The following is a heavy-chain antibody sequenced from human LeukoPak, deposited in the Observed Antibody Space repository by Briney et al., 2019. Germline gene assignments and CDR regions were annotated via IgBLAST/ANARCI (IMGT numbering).Heavy chain of an antibody. J-gene: IGHJ4*02. Sequence: SETLSLTCAVYGGSFSGYYWSWIRQPPGKGLEWIGEINHSGSTNYNPYLKSRVTISVDTSKNQFSLKLSSVTAADTAVYYCARGRRGYNWTQVPFDYWGQGTLVTVSS. D-gene: IGHD1-20*01. V-gene: IGHV4-34*01. CDR1: GGSFSGYY. CDR2: INHSGST. CDR3: ARGRRGYNWTQVPFDY.